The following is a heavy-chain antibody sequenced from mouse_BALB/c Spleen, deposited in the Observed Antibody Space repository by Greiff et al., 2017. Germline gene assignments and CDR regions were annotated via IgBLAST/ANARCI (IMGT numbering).Heavy chain of an antibody. CDR3: AREGLPWFAY. D-gene: IGHD3-1*01. V-gene: IGHV2-6-4*01. J-gene: IGHJ3*01. Sequence: QVQLKQSGPGLVAPSQSLSITCTVSGFSLSRYSVHWVRQPPGKGLEWLGMIWGGGSTDYNSALKSRLSISKDNSKSQVFFKMNSLQANDTAIYYCAREGLPWFAYWGQGTLVTVSA. CDR2: IWGGGST. CDR1: GFSLSRYS.